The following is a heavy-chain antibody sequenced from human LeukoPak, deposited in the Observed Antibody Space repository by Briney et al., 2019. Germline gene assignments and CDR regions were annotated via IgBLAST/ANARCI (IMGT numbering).Heavy chain of an antibody. CDR1: GFTFSSYW. D-gene: IGHD2-15*01. CDR2: INTDGSTT. CDR3: ARMAIYGSAAFDI. Sequence: PGGSLRLSCAASGFTFSSYWMQWVRQVPGKGLVWVSRINTDGSTTYYADSVKGRYTISRDNAKNTLSLQTSSMRAEDTAVYYCARMAIYGSAAFDIWGQGTMLTVSP. V-gene: IGHV3-74*01. J-gene: IGHJ3*02.